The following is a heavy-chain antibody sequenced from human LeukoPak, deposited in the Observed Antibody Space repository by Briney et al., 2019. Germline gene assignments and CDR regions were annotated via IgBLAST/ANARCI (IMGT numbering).Heavy chain of an antibody. CDR1: GYTLTRYY. Sequence: ASVKVSCQASGYTLTRYYMHLGRQAPGQRLEWMGRINPNSGGTNYAQKFQGRVTMTRDTSISTAYVELSRLRSDDTAVYYCARVVDTAMVTMVDWGQGTLVTVSS. CDR2: INPNSGGT. J-gene: IGHJ4*02. V-gene: IGHV1-2*06. CDR3: ARVVDTAMVTMVD. D-gene: IGHD5-18*01.